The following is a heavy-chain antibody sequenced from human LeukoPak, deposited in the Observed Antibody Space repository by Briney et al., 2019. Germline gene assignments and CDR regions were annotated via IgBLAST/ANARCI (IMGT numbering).Heavy chain of an antibody. Sequence: ASVKVSCKASGYTFTSYAMHWVRQAPGQRLEWMGWINAGNGNTKYSQKFQGRVTITRDTSASTAYMELSSLRSEDTAVYYCAREDTAMAYFDYWGRGTLVTVSS. D-gene: IGHD5-18*01. J-gene: IGHJ4*02. CDR1: GYTFTSYA. V-gene: IGHV1-3*01. CDR2: INAGNGNT. CDR3: AREDTAMAYFDY.